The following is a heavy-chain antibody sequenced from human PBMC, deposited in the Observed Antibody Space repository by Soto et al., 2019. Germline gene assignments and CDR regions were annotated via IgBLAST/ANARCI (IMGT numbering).Heavy chain of an antibody. J-gene: IGHJ6*03. Sequence: GGSLRLSCAASGFTFSSYAMSWVRQAPGKGLEWVSAISGSGGSTYYADSVKGRFTISRDNSKNTLYLQMNSLRAENTAVYYCAKGVATHFYYYYYMDVWGKGTTVTVSS. CDR3: AKGVATHFYYYYYMDV. D-gene: IGHD5-12*01. CDR1: GFTFSSYA. V-gene: IGHV3-23*01. CDR2: ISGSGGST.